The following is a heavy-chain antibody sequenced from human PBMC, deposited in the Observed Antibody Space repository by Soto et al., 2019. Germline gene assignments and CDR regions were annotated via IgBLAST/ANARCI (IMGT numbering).Heavy chain of an antibody. D-gene: IGHD1-1*01. CDR2: IYYSGCT. J-gene: IGHJ3*02. CDR3: ASAVPSKHDAFDI. Sequence: QVQLQESGPGLVKPSETLSLTCTVSGGSISSYYWSWIRQPPGKGLEWIGYIYYSGCTNYNPSLKSRVTISVDTSKNQFSLKLSSVTAADTAVYYCASAVPSKHDAFDIWGQGTMVTVSS. V-gene: IGHV4-59*01. CDR1: GGSISSYY.